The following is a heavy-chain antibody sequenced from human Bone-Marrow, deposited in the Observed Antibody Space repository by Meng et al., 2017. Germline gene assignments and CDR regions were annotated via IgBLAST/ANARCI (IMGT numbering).Heavy chain of an antibody. CDR2: INHSGST. J-gene: IGHJ4*02. V-gene: IGHV4-34*01. D-gene: IGHD4-11*01. CDR1: GGSFSDYY. CDR3: ARGPTTMAHDFDY. Sequence: QVRPQRGGAGLLKPSEPRSLTCFVSGGSFSDYYWSWIRQPPGKGLEWIGEINHSGSTNYTPSLESRATISVDTSQNNLSLKLSSVTAADSAVYYCARGPTTMAHDFDYWGQGTLVTVSS.